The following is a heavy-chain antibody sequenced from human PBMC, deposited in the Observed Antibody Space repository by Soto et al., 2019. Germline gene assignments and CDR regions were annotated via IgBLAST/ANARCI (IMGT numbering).Heavy chain of an antibody. CDR3: ASQRNLGAHDY. CDR1: GFTFTNYW. J-gene: IGHJ4*02. CDR2: VRQDGSVK. V-gene: IGHV3-7*01. D-gene: IGHD1-1*01. Sequence: GGSLRLSCAASGFTFTNYWMSWVRQAPGKGLEWVANVRQDGSVKYYVDSIKGRFTISRDNARNLVFLEMNGLRVEDTAMYFFASQRNLGAHDYWGQGTLVTVSS.